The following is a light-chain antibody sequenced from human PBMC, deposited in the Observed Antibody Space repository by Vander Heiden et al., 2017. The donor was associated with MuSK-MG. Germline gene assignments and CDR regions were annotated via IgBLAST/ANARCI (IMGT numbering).Light chain of an antibody. CDR1: SSDLGAFKS. Sequence: QSALTQPASVPGSPGQSTTTPCTGSSSDLGAFKSVSWYQQHPGKAPKLLSFYVTNRPSGISARFSGSTSGNTASPTTSWLRAEDEADYYCYSSPHTPTLGGVFGGGTKLTVL. J-gene: IGLJ3*02. CDR2: YVT. V-gene: IGLV2-14*01. CDR3: YSSPHTPTLGGV.